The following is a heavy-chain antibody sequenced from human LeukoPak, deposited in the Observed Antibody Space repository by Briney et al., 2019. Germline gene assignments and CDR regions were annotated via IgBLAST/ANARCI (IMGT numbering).Heavy chain of an antibody. V-gene: IGHV3-23*01. D-gene: IGHD3-16*01. Sequence: GGSLRLSCAASEFTFSTYGMTWVRQAPGKGLEWVSSISGSGGSTYYADSVKGRFTISRDNSKNTLYLQMNSLRGEDTAVYYCAKDAGGYIDYWGQGTLVTVAS. CDR3: AKDAGGYIDY. CDR2: ISGSGGST. CDR1: EFTFSTYG. J-gene: IGHJ4*02.